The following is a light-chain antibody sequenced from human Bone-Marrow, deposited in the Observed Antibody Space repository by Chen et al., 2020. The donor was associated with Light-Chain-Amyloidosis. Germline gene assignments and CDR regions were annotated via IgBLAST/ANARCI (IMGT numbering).Light chain of an antibody. CDR1: DLPTKY. CDR2: RDT. V-gene: IGLV3-25*03. CDR3: QSADSSGTYEVI. Sequence: SYELTQPPSVSVSSGQTARITCSGDDLPTKYAYWYQQKPGQAPVMVIHRDTERPSGISGRFSGSSSGTTATLTISGVQAEDEADSHCQSADSSGTYEVIFGGGTKLTVL. J-gene: IGLJ2*01.